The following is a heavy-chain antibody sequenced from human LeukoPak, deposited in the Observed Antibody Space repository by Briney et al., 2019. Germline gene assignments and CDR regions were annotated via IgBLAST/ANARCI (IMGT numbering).Heavy chain of an antibody. CDR2: MNPNSGNT. J-gene: IGHJ4*02. CDR3: AREGRSDWSYYFDY. Sequence: ASVKVSCKASGYTFTSYDINWVRQATGQGLEWMGWMNPNSGNTGYAQKFQGRVTMTRNTSISTAYMELSSLRSEDTAVYYCAREGRSDWSYYFDYWGQGTLVTVSS. D-gene: IGHD3-9*01. V-gene: IGHV1-8*01. CDR1: GYTFTSYD.